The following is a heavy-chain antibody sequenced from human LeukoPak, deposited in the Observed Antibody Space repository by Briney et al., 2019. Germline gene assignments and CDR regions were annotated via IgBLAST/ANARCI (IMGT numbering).Heavy chain of an antibody. CDR1: GFTFSSYG. CDR2: IWYDGSNK. D-gene: IGHD1-14*01. J-gene: IGHJ3*02. CDR3: ARGSLNRVAPDAFDI. Sequence: PGGSLRLSCAASGFTFSSYGMHWVRQAPGKGLEWGAVIWYDGSNKYYADSVKGRFTISRDNSKNTLYPQMNSLRAEDTAVYYCARGSLNRVAPDAFDIWGQGTMVTVSS. V-gene: IGHV3-33*01.